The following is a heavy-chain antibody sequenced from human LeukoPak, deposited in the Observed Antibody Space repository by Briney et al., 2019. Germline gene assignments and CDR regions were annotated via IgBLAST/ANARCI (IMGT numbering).Heavy chain of an antibody. CDR1: GGSISSYY. CDR2: IYYSGSA. J-gene: IGHJ4*02. CDR3: AREVAGFPGRIDY. Sequence: SETLSLTCTVSGGSISSYYWSWIRQPPGKGLEWIGYIYYSGSANYNPSLKSRVTKSVDTSKNQFSLKLSSVTAADTAVYYCAREVAGFPGRIDYWGRGTLVTVSS. V-gene: IGHV4-59*01. D-gene: IGHD2-15*01.